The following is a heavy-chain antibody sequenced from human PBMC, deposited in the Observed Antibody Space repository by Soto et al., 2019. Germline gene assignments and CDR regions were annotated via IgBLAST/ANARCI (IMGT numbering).Heavy chain of an antibody. D-gene: IGHD3-3*01. Sequence: EASVKVSCKVSGYTLTELSMHWVRQAPGKGLEWMGGFDPEDGETIYAQKFQGRVTMTEDTSTDTAYMELSSLRSEDTAVYYCATGFLEHYYYGMDVWGQGTTVTVSS. V-gene: IGHV1-24*01. CDR2: FDPEDGET. J-gene: IGHJ6*02. CDR1: GYTLTELS. CDR3: ATGFLEHYYYGMDV.